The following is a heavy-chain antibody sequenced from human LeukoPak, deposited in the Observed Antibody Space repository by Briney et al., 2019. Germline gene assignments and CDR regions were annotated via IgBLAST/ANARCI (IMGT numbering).Heavy chain of an antibody. Sequence: PGRSLRLSCAASGFTFDDYAMHWVRQAPGKGLEWVSGISWNSGSIGYADSVKGRFTISRDNAKNSLYLQVNSLRAEDTALYYCAKDKGSTVTGLPDYWGQGTLVTVSS. CDR1: GFTFDDYA. D-gene: IGHD4-17*01. CDR2: ISWNSGSI. J-gene: IGHJ4*02. CDR3: AKDKGSTVTGLPDY. V-gene: IGHV3-9*01.